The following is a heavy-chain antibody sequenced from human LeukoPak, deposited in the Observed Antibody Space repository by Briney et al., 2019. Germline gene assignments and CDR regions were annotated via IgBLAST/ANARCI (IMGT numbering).Heavy chain of an antibody. CDR1: GGSIISGSYY. CDR2: IYTSGST. J-gene: IGHJ6*03. V-gene: IGHV4-61*02. Sequence: SQTLSLTCTVSGGSIISGSYYWSWIQQPAGKGLEWIGRIYTSGSTNYNPSLKSRVTISVDTSKNQFSLKLSSVTAADTAVYYCARSSLIAVAGTVYMDVWGKGTTVTVSS. D-gene: IGHD6-19*01. CDR3: ARSSLIAVAGTVYMDV.